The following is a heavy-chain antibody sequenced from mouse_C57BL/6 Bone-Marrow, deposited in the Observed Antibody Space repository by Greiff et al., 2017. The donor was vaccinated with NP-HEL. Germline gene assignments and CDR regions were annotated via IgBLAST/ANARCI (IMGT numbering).Heavy chain of an antibody. CDR3: ARDLGYYGSRGYFDV. Sequence: DVQLVESGGGLVKPGGSLKLSCAASGFTFSSYAMSWVRQTPEKRLEWVATISDGGSYTYYPDNVKGRFTISRDNAKNNLYLQMSHLKSEDTAMYYCARDLGYYGSRGYFDVWGTGTTVTVSS. CDR2: ISDGGSYT. V-gene: IGHV5-4*01. CDR1: GFTFSSYA. J-gene: IGHJ1*03. D-gene: IGHD1-1*01.